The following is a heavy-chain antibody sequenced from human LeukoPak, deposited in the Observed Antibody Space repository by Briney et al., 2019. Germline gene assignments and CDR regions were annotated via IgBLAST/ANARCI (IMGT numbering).Heavy chain of an antibody. CDR3: ARNVGGYDYVIDY. CDR1: GGTFSSDA. V-gene: IGHV1-69*04. D-gene: IGHD5-12*01. Sequence: SVKVSCKASGGTFSSDAFSWVRQAPGQGLEWMGRIIPVLGVANYAQKFQGRVTITADKSTSTAYMELSSLRSEDTAVYYCARNVGGYDYVIDYWGQGTLVTVSS. J-gene: IGHJ4*02. CDR2: IIPVLGVA.